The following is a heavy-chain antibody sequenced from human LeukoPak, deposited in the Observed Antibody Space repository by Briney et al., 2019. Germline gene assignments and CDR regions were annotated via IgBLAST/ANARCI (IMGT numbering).Heavy chain of an antibody. J-gene: IGHJ5*02. D-gene: IGHD6-13*01. CDR2: INHSGST. CDR1: GGSFSGYY. CDR3: AFTRWYQNWFDP. Sequence: SETLSLTCADYGGSFSGYYWSWIRQPPGKGLEWIGEINHSGSTNYNPSLKSRVTISVDTSKNQFSLKLSSVTAADTAVYYCAFTRWYQNWFDPWGQGTLVTVSS. V-gene: IGHV4-34*01.